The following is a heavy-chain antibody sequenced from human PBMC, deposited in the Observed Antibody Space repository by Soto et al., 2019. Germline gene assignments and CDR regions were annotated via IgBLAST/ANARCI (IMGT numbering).Heavy chain of an antibody. CDR2: MNPYSGNT. D-gene: IGHD6-25*01. CDR3: ARRKERSGPHYFDY. V-gene: IGHV1-8*01. CDR1: GYTFTTYD. Sequence: ASVKVSCKASGYTFTTYDISWVRQATGQGLEWMGWMNPYSGNTGYAQKFQGRVTVTRNTSISTVYMELSGLRPDDTAAYYCARRKERSGPHYFDYWGQGSQVTVS. J-gene: IGHJ4*02.